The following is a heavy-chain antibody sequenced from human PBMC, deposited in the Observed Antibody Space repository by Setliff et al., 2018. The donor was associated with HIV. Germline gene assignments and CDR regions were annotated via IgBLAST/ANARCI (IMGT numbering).Heavy chain of an antibody. J-gene: IGHJ6*01. V-gene: IGHV3-13*01. CDR1: GFAFSDYD. Sequence: TGGSLRLSCATSGFAFSDYDFHWVRQATGEGLEWVSAIGTVGDTYCADSVKGRFTISRENAKNSLYLQMNNVRAGDTAVYYCTRELDGHTSSHYYFGLDVWGQGTTVTVSS. D-gene: IGHD6-6*01. CDR3: TRELDGHTSSHYYFGLDV. CDR2: IGTVGDT.